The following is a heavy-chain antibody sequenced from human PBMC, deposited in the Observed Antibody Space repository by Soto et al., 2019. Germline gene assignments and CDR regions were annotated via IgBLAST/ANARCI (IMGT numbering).Heavy chain of an antibody. V-gene: IGHV4-39*01. CDR2: IYYSGST. Sequence: SETLSLTCTVTGDSIKNRSYYWVWIRHPPGKGLEWIGSIYYSGSTYNNPSLKSRVSMSVDTSKNQFSLKLRSVTAADTALYYCARQRTSVVTQAYFDSWGQGSLVTVSS. CDR1: GDSIKNRSYY. D-gene: IGHD2-21*02. CDR3: ARQRTSVVTQAYFDS. J-gene: IGHJ4*02.